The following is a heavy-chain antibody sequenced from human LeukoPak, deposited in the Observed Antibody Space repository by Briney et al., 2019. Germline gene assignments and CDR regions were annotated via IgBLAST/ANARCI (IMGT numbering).Heavy chain of an antibody. D-gene: IGHD6-13*01. J-gene: IGHJ6*02. CDR1: GYTFTSYG. V-gene: IGHV1-18*01. CDR2: ISAYNGST. CDR3: ARFGVAAAYYYGMDV. Sequence: ASVKVPCKASGYTFTSYGISWVRQAPGQGLEWMGWISAYNGSTNYAQKLQGRVTMTTDTSTSTAYMELRSLRSDDTAVYYCARFGVAAAYYYGMDVWGQGTTVTVSS.